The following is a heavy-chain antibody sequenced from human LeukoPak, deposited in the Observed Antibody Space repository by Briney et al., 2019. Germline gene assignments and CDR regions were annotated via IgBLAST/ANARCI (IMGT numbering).Heavy chain of an antibody. CDR3: AKALYYYDSSGYYSFDY. Sequence: GGSLRLSCSASGFTFSSYAVSWVLQAPGKGLEWVSAISGSGGSTYYADSVKGRFTISRDNSKNTLYLQMNSLRAEDTAVYYCAKALYYYDSSGYYSFDYWGQGTLVTVSS. CDR1: GFTFSSYA. V-gene: IGHV3-23*01. J-gene: IGHJ4*02. CDR2: ISGSGGST. D-gene: IGHD3-22*01.